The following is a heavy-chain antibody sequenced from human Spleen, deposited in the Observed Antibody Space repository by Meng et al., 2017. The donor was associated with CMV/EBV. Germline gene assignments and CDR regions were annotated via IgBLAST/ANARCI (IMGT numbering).Heavy chain of an antibody. D-gene: IGHD1-14*01. Sequence: GGSLRLSCTASGFTFSDYEMNWVRQAPGKGLEWLSYISVSGSTIYYAESVRGRFTITRDNSKNSLFLQMKSLRPEDTAIYSCARDRTYSYYYGMDVWCQGTTVTVSS. CDR3: ARDRTYSYYYGMDV. CDR2: ISVSGSTI. V-gene: IGHV3-48*03. CDR1: GFTFSDYE. J-gene: IGHJ6*02.